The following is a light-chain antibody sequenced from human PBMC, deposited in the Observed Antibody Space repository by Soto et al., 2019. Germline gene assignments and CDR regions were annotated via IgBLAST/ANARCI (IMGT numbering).Light chain of an antibody. V-gene: IGLV1-47*01. CDR3: AAWDDSLSGVV. J-gene: IGLJ3*02. Sequence: QSVLTQPPSASGTPGQRVTISCFGSTSNIGGNHLYWYQQLPGAAPKLLIYRNYQRPSGVPDRFSGSKSGTSASLAISGLRSEGEADYYCAAWDDSLSGVVFGGGTKLTVL. CDR1: TSNIGGNH. CDR2: RNY.